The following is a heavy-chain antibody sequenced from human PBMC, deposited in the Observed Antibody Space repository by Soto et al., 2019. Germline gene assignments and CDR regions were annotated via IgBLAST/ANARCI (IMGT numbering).Heavy chain of an antibody. V-gene: IGHV4-31*03. Sequence: SENLSLTCTVSGASVSTGAYYWGWVRQRPGKGLEWVGYIYESGYTYYNTSLKSRLTISLDRSNNQFSLGLTSVTAADTAVYYCVRSLRHTAMVYPCFDPCGQATLVTLS. D-gene: IGHD5-18*01. J-gene: IGHJ5*02. CDR2: IYESGYT. CDR1: GASVSTGAYY. CDR3: VRSLRHTAMVYPCFDP.